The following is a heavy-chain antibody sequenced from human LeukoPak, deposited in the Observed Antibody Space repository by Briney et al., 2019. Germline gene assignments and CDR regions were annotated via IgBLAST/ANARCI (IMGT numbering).Heavy chain of an antibody. J-gene: IGHJ4*02. CDR2: ISSSSSYI. Sequence: GGSLRLSCAASGFTFSSYSLNWVRQAPGKGLEWVSSISSSSSYIYYADSVKGRFTISRDNAKNSLFLQMNSLRAEDTAVYYCARDREYSYDSSGYYLYCFDYWGQGSLVTVSS. CDR1: GFTFSSYS. CDR3: ARDREYSYDSSGYYLYCFDY. D-gene: IGHD3-22*01. V-gene: IGHV3-21*01.